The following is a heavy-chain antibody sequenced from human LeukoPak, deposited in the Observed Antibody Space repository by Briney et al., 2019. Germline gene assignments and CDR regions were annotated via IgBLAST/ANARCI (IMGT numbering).Heavy chain of an antibody. CDR2: INSDGSST. CDR3: ARQSGYRATLLLY. J-gene: IGHJ4*02. D-gene: IGHD5-12*01. CDR1: GFTFSGYW. V-gene: IGHV3-74*01. Sequence: GGSLRLSCAASGFTFSGYWMHWLRQAPGKGLVWVSRINSDGSSTSYTDSVKGRFTLSRDNAKNTLYLQMNSLRAEDTAVYYCARQSGYRATLLLYWRRGTLVTVSS.